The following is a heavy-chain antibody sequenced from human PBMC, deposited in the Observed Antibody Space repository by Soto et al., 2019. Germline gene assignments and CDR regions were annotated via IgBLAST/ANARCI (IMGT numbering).Heavy chain of an antibody. D-gene: IGHD2-21*01. Sequence: SETLSRTCSVSGAALNSGNYYWSWIRQVPGKGLEWIGHIYVTGAVDYNPSLRDRITISQDTSERQFSLNLRLVTAADTAVYYCARLRIATNNYKWFDPWGQGTLVTVSS. CDR3: ARLRIATNNYKWFDP. V-gene: IGHV4-31*03. J-gene: IGHJ5*02. CDR1: GAALNSGNYY. CDR2: IYVTGAV.